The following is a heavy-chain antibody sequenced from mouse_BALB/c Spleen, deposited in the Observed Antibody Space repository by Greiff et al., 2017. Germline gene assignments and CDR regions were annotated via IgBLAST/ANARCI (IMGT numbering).Heavy chain of an antibody. Sequence: QVQLKESGPGLVAPSQSLSITCTVSGFSLTSYGVHWVRQPPGKGLEWLGVIWAGGSTNYNSALMSRLSISKDNSKSQVFLKMNSLQTDDTAMYYCARGSYGNSYAMDYWGQGTSVTVSS. CDR2: IWAGGST. CDR3: ARGSYGNSYAMDY. V-gene: IGHV2-9*02. CDR1: GFSLTSYG. D-gene: IGHD2-1*01. J-gene: IGHJ4*01.